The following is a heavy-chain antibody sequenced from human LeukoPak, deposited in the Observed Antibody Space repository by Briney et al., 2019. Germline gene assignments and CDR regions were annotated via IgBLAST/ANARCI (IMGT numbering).Heavy chain of an antibody. CDR1: VGSICGYY. CDR2: IYYSGSI. J-gene: IGHJ3*02. Sequence: SETLSLTCAVSVGSICGYYWTWIPEPPGKGRGGFGYIYYSGSINSNPSLQSRVTISIDSSKKQFSLKLTSVTAADSAGYYCARRMLWFGGLSFDIWGQGTMVTASS. CDR3: ARRMLWFGGLSFDI. D-gene: IGHD3-10*01. V-gene: IGHV4-59*01.